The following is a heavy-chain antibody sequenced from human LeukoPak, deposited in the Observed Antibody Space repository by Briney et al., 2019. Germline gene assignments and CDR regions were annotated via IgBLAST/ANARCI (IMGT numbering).Heavy chain of an antibody. D-gene: IGHD3-22*01. CDR1: GFTFDDYG. CDR2: INWNGGST. CDR3: ARESRDYYDSSGYYPFDY. V-gene: IGHV3-20*04. J-gene: IGHJ4*02. Sequence: GGSLRLSCAASGFTFDDYGMSWVRQAPGKGLEWVSGINWNGGSTGYADSVKGRFTISRDNAKNSLYLQMNSLRAEDTALYYCARESRDYYDSSGYYPFDYWGQGTLVTVSS.